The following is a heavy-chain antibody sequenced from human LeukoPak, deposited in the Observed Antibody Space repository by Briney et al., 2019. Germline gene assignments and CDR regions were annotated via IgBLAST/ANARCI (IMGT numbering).Heavy chain of an antibody. CDR2: IKQDGSEK. D-gene: IGHD2-8*01. V-gene: IGHV3-7*01. CDR1: GFTFSSYW. J-gene: IGHJ3*02. CDR3: ARERGNGSPDAFDI. Sequence: GGSLRLSCAASGFTFSSYWMSWVRQAPGKGLEWVANIKQDGSEKYYVDSVKGRFTISRDNAKNSLYLQMNSLRAEDTAVYYCARERGNGSPDAFDIWGQGTMVTVSS.